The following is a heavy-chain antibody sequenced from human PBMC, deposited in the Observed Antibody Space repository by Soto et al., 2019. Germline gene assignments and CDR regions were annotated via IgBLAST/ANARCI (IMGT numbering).Heavy chain of an antibody. CDR3: ARDRLHYYYMDV. CDR2: IWYDGSNK. V-gene: IGHV3-33*01. CDR1: GFTFSSYG. J-gene: IGHJ6*03. Sequence: QVQLVESGGGVVQPGRSLRLSCAASGFTFSSYGMHWVRQAPGKGLEWVAVIWYDGSNKYYADSVKGRFTISRDNSKNTLYLQMNSLRAEDKAVYYCARDRLHYYYMDVWGKGTTVTVSS.